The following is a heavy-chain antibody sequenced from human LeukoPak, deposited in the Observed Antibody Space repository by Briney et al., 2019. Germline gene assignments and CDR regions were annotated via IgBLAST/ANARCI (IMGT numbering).Heavy chain of an antibody. V-gene: IGHV1-18*01. D-gene: IGHD2-15*01. Sequence: ASVKVSCKASGYTFTSYGISWVRQAPGQGLEWVGWISAYNGNTNYAQKLQGRVTMTTDTSTSTAYMELRSLRSDDTAVYYCARGNPRYCSGGSCYPRLENWFDPWGQGTLVTVSS. CDR3: ARGNPRYCSGGSCYPRLENWFDP. CDR2: ISAYNGNT. J-gene: IGHJ5*02. CDR1: GYTFTSYG.